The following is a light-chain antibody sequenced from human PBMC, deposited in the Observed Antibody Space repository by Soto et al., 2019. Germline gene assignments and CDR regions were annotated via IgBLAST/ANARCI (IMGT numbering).Light chain of an antibody. CDR3: QQSNNWPYT. V-gene: IGKV3-15*01. CDR1: QSVSTN. J-gene: IGKJ2*01. CDR2: GAS. Sequence: EIVLTQSPGTLSVSPGERANLSCRASQSVSTNLAWFQQKPGQAPRLLIYGASTRATGIPASFSGSGSWTEFTLTINSLQSEDWAVYYCQQSNNWPYTFGQGTKLEV.